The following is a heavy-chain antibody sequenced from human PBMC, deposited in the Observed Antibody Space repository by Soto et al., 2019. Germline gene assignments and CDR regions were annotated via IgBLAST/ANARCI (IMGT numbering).Heavy chain of an antibody. CDR2: INHRGST. J-gene: IGHJ6*03. D-gene: IGHD2-21*02. Sequence: SETLFLTCAVYGGSLSDYYWSWIRQPPGKGLEWIGEINHRGSTNYSPSLRSRVTISIDTSKNQISLKLSSVTAADTAVYYCRGSGDQNYFYYMDVWGTGTTVTVS. CDR1: GGSLSDYY. V-gene: IGHV4-34*01. CDR3: RGSGDQNYFYYMDV.